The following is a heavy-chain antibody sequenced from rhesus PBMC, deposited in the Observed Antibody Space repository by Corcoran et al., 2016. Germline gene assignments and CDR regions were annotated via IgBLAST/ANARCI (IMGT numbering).Heavy chain of an antibody. D-gene: IGHD3-3*01. CDR1: GGSISSSNW. CDR2: ISGSTGST. CDR3: ARVVGLQYLYY. J-gene: IGHJ4*01. V-gene: IGHV4S19*01. Sequence: QVQLQESGPGLVKPSETLSLTCAVSGGSISSSNWWSWLRQPPGKGLEWIGEISGSTGSTDYNPSLKSRVTSSKDTSKNQFSLKLSSVTAADTAVYYCARVVGLQYLYYWGQGVLVTVSS.